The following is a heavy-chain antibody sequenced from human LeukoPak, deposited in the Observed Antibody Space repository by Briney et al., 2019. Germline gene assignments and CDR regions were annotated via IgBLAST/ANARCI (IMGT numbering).Heavy chain of an antibody. CDR2: IIVDSGKT. V-gene: IGHV1-58*01. Sequence: GASVKVSCKSSGFSFSGSAVQWARQARGQGLEWLGWIIVDSGKTQSLKKLQERITLTRDMSTNTAYMELSGLTPEDTAVYYWATDSTPRVRGLIIAFAYWGQGTQVTVSS. D-gene: IGHD3-10*01. CDR1: GFSFSGSA. CDR3: ATDSTPRVRGLIIAFAY. J-gene: IGHJ4*02.